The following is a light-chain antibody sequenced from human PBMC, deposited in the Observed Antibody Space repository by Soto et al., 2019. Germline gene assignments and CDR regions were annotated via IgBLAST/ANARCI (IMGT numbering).Light chain of an antibody. V-gene: IGKV3-11*01. CDR2: DAS. CDR3: QQSSDWPST. Sequence: EIVLTQSPATLSLSPGERATLSCRASQSVSRYLAWYQQKRGQAPRLLIYDASNRATGIPARFSGSGSGTDFPLTISSLEPEDFAVYYCQQSSDWPSTFGGGTKVQIK. CDR1: QSVSRY. J-gene: IGKJ4*01.